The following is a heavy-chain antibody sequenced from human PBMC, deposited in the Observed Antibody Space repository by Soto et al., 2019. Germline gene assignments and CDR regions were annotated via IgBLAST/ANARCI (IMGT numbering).Heavy chain of an antibody. Sequence: SETLSLTCTVSGASITTSYWSWIRQPPGKGLEWIGYIYYSGSPNYNPSLKSRVAISLDTSKNQFSLKLSSVTAADTAVYYCARVPGPWGQGTLVTVSS. J-gene: IGHJ5*02. CDR1: GASITTSY. CDR2: IYYSGSP. V-gene: IGHV4-59*12. CDR3: ARVPGP.